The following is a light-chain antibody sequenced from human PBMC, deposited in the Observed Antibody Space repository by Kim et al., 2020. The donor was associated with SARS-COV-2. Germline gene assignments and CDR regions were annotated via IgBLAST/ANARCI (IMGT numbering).Light chain of an antibody. J-gene: IGLJ1*01. V-gene: IGLV3-1*01. Sequence: SYELTQPPSVSVSPGQTASITCSGDKLGDKYACWYQQKPGQSPVLVIYQDSKRPSGIPERFSGSNSGNTATLTISGTRAMDEADYYCQAWDSSTGVFGTG. CDR2: QDS. CDR1: KLGDKY. CDR3: QAWDSSTGV.